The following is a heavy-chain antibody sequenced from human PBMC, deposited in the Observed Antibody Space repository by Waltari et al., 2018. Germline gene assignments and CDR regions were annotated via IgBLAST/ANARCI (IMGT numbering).Heavy chain of an antibody. J-gene: IGHJ4*02. CDR1: GGSSSAFY. CDR3: ARGLETGTSSWHYFDS. CDR2: IYHGGST. Sequence: QVHLQQSGAGLLRPSQTLSLTCTVYGGSSSAFYWSWIRQAPGKGLEWLGEIYHGGSTNYNPSLRGRITISAATSKTEFYLTLNSVTAADTAVYYCARGLETGTSSWHYFDSWGQGTLVTVSS. V-gene: IGHV4-34*01. D-gene: IGHD6-13*01.